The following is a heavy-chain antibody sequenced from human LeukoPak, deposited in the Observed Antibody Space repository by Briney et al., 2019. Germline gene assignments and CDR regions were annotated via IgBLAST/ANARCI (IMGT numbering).Heavy chain of an antibody. CDR1: GYILSSYN. J-gene: IGHJ6*03. Sequence: GASVKVSCKASGYILSSYNMHWVRQAPGQGLEWLGIINPSGGDTKYAQKFQGRVTLTRDTSISTAYMELSRLRSDDTAVYYCARDRGGSGYYYYMDVWGKGTTVTISS. CDR2: INPSGGDT. V-gene: IGHV1-46*01. D-gene: IGHD3-10*01. CDR3: ARDRGGSGYYYYMDV.